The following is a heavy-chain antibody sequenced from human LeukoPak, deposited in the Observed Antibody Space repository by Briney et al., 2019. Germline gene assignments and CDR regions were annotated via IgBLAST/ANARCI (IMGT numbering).Heavy chain of an antibody. J-gene: IGHJ4*02. V-gene: IGHV3-33*06. D-gene: IGHD7-27*01. CDR2: IWYDGSNK. Sequence: GRSLRLSCAASGFTFSSYGMHWVRQAPGKGLEWVAVIWYDGSNKYYTDSVKGRFTISRDNSKNTLYLQMNSLRAEDTAVYYCAKDFGWGLYYFDYWGQGTPVTVSS. CDR1: GFTFSSYG. CDR3: AKDFGWGLYYFDY.